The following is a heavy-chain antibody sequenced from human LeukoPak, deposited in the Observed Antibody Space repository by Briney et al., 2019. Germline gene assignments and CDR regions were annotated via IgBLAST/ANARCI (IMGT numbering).Heavy chain of an antibody. CDR3: ARDWFAD. CDR1: GFTFSSNE. V-gene: IGHV3-48*03. CDR2: INSGGTII. J-gene: IGHJ4*02. Sequence: GGSLRLSCAASGFTFSSNEMNWVRQAPGKGLEWVSYINSGGTIIYFAGSVKGRFTISRDNAKNSLYLQMNSLRAEDTAIYYCARDWFADWGQGTLVIVSS.